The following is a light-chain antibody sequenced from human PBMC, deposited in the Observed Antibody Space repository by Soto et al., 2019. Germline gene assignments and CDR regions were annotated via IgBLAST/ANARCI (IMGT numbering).Light chain of an antibody. V-gene: IGKV3-15*01. J-gene: IGKJ1*01. CDR2: GAS. Sequence: EIVLTQSPGTLSLSPGERATLSCRASQTISSNLGWYQQKPGQAPRLLIYGASTRATGIPARFSGSGSGSEFTLIISSLQSEDFAVYYCQQYNSWPRTFGQGTKVDIK. CDR3: QQYNSWPRT. CDR1: QTISSN.